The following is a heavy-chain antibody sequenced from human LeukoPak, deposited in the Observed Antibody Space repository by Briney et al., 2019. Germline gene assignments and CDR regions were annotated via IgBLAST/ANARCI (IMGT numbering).Heavy chain of an antibody. J-gene: IGHJ4*02. D-gene: IGHD6-13*01. CDR1: GFSFSSYW. V-gene: IGHV3-74*01. Sequence: GGSLRLSCAASGFSFSSYWMHWVRQAPGKGLVWVSRIKSDGSSTNYADSVKGRFTISRDNAKNTLYLQMNSLRAEDTAVYYCARDGRIAAPGTDPDYWGQGTLVTVSS. CDR3: ARDGRIAAPGTDPDY. CDR2: IKSDGSST.